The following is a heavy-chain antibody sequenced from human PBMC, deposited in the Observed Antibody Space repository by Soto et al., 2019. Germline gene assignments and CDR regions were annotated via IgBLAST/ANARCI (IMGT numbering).Heavy chain of an antibody. CDR2: SRDKPQGYST. J-gene: IGHJ4*02. CDR1: GFIFTSYS. CDR3: VRATYFSDSSGYTRCLDY. Sequence: GGSLRLSCAASGFIFTSYSMVWVRQAPGKGLEWVGRSRDKPQGYSTAYAASVKGRFTTSRDESKNSAYLQMNSLKTEDTAVYYCVRATYFSDSSGYTRCLDYWGQGTLVTVSS. V-gene: IGHV3-72*01. D-gene: IGHD3-22*01.